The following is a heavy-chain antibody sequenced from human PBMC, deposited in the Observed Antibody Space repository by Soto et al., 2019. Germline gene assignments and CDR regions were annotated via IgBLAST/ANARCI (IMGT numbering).Heavy chain of an antibody. Sequence: EVQLLESGGGLVQPGGSLRLSCAASGFTFSSYDMSWVRQAPGKGLEWVSGISGSGGSTYYADSVKGRFTISRDNSQNTLYLQMNRLRAEDTAVYYCAKGPHYYDSSGYYPFDYWGQGTLVTVSS. CDR1: GFTFSSYD. D-gene: IGHD3-22*01. CDR3: AKGPHYYDSSGYYPFDY. CDR2: ISGSGGST. V-gene: IGHV3-23*01. J-gene: IGHJ4*02.